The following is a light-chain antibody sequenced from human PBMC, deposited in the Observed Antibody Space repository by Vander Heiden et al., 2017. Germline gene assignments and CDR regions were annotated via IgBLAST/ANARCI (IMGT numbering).Light chain of an antibody. Sequence: EIVMTQSPAPLSLSPGERATLSCRASQSVSSNLAWYQQKPGQAPRLLIYGASTRATGIPARFSGSGSGTEFTLTISSLKSEDFAVYYCQQYNNWRRTFGQGTKVEIK. CDR3: QQYNNWRRT. J-gene: IGKJ1*01. V-gene: IGKV3-15*01. CDR2: GAS. CDR1: QSVSSN.